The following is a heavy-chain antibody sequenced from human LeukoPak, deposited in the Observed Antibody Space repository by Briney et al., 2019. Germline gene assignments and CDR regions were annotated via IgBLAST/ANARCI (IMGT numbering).Heavy chain of an antibody. Sequence: GGSLRLSCAASGFTFSSYAMSWVRQAPGKGLEWVSAISGSGGSTYYADSVKGRFTISRDNSKNTLCLQMNSLRAEDTAVYYCAKSQYSSSWYGSYWGQGTLVTVSS. D-gene: IGHD6-13*01. V-gene: IGHV3-23*01. CDR1: GFTFSSYA. J-gene: IGHJ4*02. CDR2: ISGSGGST. CDR3: AKSQYSSSWYGSY.